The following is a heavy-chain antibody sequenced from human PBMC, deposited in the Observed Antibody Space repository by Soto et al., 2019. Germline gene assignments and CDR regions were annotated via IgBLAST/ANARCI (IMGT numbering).Heavy chain of an antibody. CDR2: IYYSGST. J-gene: IGHJ4*02. Sequence: SETLSLTCTVSGGSISSSSYYWGWIRQPPGKGLEWIGSIYYSGSTYYNPSLKSRVTISVDTSKNQFSLKLSSVTAADTAVYYCARHDVPAAPVGGYWGQGTLVTVSS. CDR1: GGSISSSSYY. CDR3: ARHDVPAAPVGGY. D-gene: IGHD2-2*01. V-gene: IGHV4-39*01.